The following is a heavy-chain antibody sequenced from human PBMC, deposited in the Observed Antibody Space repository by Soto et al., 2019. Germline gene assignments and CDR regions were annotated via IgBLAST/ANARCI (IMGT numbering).Heavy chain of an antibody. D-gene: IGHD3-10*01. Sequence: PSETLSLTCTVSGGSISSGGYYWSWIRQHPGKGLEWIGYIYYSGSTYYNPSLKSRVTISVDTSKNQFSLKLSSVTAADTAVYPCARDSVRGAYYGWDSYYGMDVCGQGTTVTVSS. CDR3: ARDSVRGAYYGWDSYYGMDV. CDR1: GGSISSGGYY. CDR2: IYYSGST. J-gene: IGHJ6*02. V-gene: IGHV4-31*03.